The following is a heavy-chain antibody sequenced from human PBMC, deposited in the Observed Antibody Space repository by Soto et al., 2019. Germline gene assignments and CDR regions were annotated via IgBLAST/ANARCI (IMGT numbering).Heavy chain of an antibody. D-gene: IGHD6-19*01. CDR1: GYTFTAYG. CDR3: ARGVAVAAVYDFDH. Sequence: VQLVQSGAEMKRPGASVRVSCKASGYTFTAYGITWVRQAPGQGLEYMGWISTHNGKTNSAQKLQGRVILTTDKSTSTAYMELRALTSDDTAVYYCARGVAVAAVYDFDHWGQGTLVTVSS. V-gene: IGHV1-18*04. J-gene: IGHJ4*02. CDR2: ISTHNGKT.